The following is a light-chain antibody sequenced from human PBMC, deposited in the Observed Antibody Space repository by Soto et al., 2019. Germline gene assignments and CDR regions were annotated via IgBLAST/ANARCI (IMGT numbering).Light chain of an antibody. V-gene: IGLV1-44*01. J-gene: IGLJ2*01. CDR3: ATWDDNVKGPV. CDR2: TNS. Sequence: QSVLTQPASASGPPGQRGTLSGSGRASNIGSNFVSWYQVVPGTAPKLLIYTNSHRPSGVPDRFSGSRSGPSASLDSRGLQSVDEADYFCATWDDNVKGPVFGGGTKLTVL. CDR1: ASNIGSNF.